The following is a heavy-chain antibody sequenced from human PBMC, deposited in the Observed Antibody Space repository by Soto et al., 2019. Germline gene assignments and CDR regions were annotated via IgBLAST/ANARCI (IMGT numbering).Heavy chain of an antibody. CDR3: ARDSGDYDDDSNRPYKAFDK. D-gene: IGHD3-22*01. J-gene: IGHJ3*02. CDR2: INPRGGNT. V-gene: IGHV1-46*03. Sequence: QVQLVQSGAEVREPGASMKVSCKASVHTFTNYYIQWVRQAPGQGLEWMGMINPRGGNTVYPERFQGRVTMTRDTSTSPGYMELSSLRPEDTAVYYCARDSGDYDDDSNRPYKAFDKVGQGTLVTVSS. CDR1: VHTFTNYY.